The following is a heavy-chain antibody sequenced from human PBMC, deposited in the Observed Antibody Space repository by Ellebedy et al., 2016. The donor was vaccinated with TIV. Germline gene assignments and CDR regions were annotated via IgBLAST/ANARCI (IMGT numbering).Heavy chain of an antibody. CDR1: GYSFPTYW. V-gene: IGHV5-51*01. J-gene: IGHJ6*03. CDR2: IYPGDSDT. CDR3: ARPNMGYYYMDA. D-gene: IGHD2/OR15-2a*01. Sequence: GESLKISCKGSGYSFPTYWIGRVCQMPGKGLEWMGIIYPGDSDTRYSPSFEGQVTISADKSISTVFLQWSSLKASDTAIYYCARPNMGYYYMDAWGTGTTVSVSS.